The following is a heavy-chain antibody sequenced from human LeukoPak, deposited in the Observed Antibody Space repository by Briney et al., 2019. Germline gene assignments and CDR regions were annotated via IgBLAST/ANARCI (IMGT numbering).Heavy chain of an antibody. D-gene: IGHD4-17*01. J-gene: IGHJ4*02. V-gene: IGHV4-4*07. Sequence: SETLSLTCTVSGGSISSYYWSWLRQPAGKGLEWIGRIYTSGSTNYNPSLKSRVTMSVDTSKNQFSLKLTSVTAADTAVYYCARDTVTNPFDYWGQGTLVTVSS. CDR2: IYTSGST. CDR1: GGSISSYY. CDR3: ARDTVTNPFDY.